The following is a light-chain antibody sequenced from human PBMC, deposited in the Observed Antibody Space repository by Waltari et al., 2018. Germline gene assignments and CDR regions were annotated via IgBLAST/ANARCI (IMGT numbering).Light chain of an antibody. CDR1: LSIADN. V-gene: IGKV3-15*01. Sequence: VMTQSPANLSVSPGERATLPCRASLSIADNLAWYQQKRGQAPRLLIYGASTRATGIPARFTGRGSGTDFTLTISSLQSEDSAVYYCQQYNRWPPITFGQGTRLEI. J-gene: IGKJ5*01. CDR2: GAS. CDR3: QQYNRWPPIT.